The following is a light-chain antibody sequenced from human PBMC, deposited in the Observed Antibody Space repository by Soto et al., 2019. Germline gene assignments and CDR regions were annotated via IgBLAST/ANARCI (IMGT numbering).Light chain of an antibody. CDR1: HSVSSSY. Sequence: EIVLTQSPGTLSLSPGERATLSCRASHSVSSSYLAWYQQKPGQAPRLLIYGASSRATGIPDRFSGSGSGTDFTLSISRLEPEDFAVYYCQQYGSSPGITFGGGTKVEIK. V-gene: IGKV3-20*01. CDR2: GAS. CDR3: QQYGSSPGIT. J-gene: IGKJ4*01.